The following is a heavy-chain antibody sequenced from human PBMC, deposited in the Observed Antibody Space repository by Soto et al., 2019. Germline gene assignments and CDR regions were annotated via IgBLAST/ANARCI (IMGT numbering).Heavy chain of an antibody. D-gene: IGHD1-26*01. V-gene: IGHV3-30*18. CDR2: ISYDGSNK. CDR3: AKDLFSGGSYPNWFDH. J-gene: IGHJ5*02. Sequence: QVQLVESGGGVVQPGRSLRLSCAASGFSFSSYGMHWVRQAPGKGLEWVALISYDGSNKFYADSVKGRFTISRDNSKNTLYLQVNSLRADDTAVYYCAKDLFSGGSYPNWFDHWGQGTLVTVSS. CDR1: GFSFSSYG.